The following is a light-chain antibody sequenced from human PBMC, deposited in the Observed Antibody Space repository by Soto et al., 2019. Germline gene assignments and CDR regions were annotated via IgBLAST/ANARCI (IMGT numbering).Light chain of an antibody. CDR2: DAS. Sequence: IVFTQAPATLSLSPGETGTLSYRASQSVSSYLAWYQQKPGQAPRLLIYDASNRATGIPARFSGSGSGTDFTLTISSLEPEDFAVYYCQQRSNWPPITFGQRTRLEIK. CDR3: QQRSNWPPIT. J-gene: IGKJ5*01. V-gene: IGKV3-11*01. CDR1: QSVSSY.